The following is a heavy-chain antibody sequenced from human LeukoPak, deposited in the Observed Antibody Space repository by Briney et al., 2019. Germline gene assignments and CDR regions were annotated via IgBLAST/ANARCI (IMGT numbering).Heavy chain of an antibody. V-gene: IGHV4-4*07. CDR3: ARDRSYDSSGYYPRYYYYYMDV. D-gene: IGHD3-22*01. Sequence: SETLSHICTVSGGSISSYYWSWIRQPAGKGLEWIGRIYTSGSTNYNPSLKSRVTMSVDTSKNQFSLKLSSVTAADTAVYYCARDRSYDSSGYYPRYYYYYMDVWGKGRTVSVSS. CDR1: GGSISSYY. J-gene: IGHJ6*03. CDR2: IYTSGST.